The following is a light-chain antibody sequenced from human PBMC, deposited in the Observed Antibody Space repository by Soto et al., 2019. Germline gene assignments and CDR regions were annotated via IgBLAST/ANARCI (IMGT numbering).Light chain of an antibody. CDR3: SSYTSSDTRV. CDR2: DVR. Sequence: HSVLTQPPSVSGSPGQSIAISCTVTSSDDGAYIYVYWYQQHPGTAPKLMIHDVRIRPSGVSDRFSGSKSGNTASLTISGIHAEEEAAYYCSSYTSSDTRVFGAGTKLTVL. J-gene: IGLJ1*01. V-gene: IGLV2-14*03. CDR1: SSDDGAYIY.